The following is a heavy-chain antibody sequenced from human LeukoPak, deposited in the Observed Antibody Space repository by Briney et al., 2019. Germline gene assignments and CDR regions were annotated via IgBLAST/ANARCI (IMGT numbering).Heavy chain of an antibody. CDR3: ARDGFGSGWFFDY. CDR1: GGSISSSSYY. D-gene: IGHD6-19*01. J-gene: IGHJ4*02. V-gene: IGHV4-39*02. CDR2: IYYSGST. Sequence: SETLSLTCTVSGGSISSSSYYWGWIRQPPGKGLEWIGSIYYSGSTYYNPSLKSRVTISVDTSKNQFSLKLSSVTAADTAVYYCARDGFGSGWFFDYWGQGTLVTVSS.